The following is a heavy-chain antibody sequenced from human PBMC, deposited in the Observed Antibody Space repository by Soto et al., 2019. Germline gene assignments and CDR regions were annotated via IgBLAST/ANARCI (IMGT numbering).Heavy chain of an antibody. J-gene: IGHJ5*02. CDR3: ARGWWADRPPDWFDP. D-gene: IGHD2-15*01. CDR2: INGDNGNI. CDR1: GYTFTSYA. V-gene: IGHV1-3*05. Sequence: QVQLVQSGAEEKKPGASVKVSCKASGYTFTSYAMHWVRQAPGQRLEWMGWINGDNGNIKYSQTFQGRVTLTRDTSASTAYMELSSLRSEDTAVYYCARGWWADRPPDWFDPWGQGTLVTVSS.